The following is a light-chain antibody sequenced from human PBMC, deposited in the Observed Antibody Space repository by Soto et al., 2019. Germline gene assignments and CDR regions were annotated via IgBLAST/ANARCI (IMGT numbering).Light chain of an antibody. CDR3: SSYADSNTLCV. Sequence: QSALTQPPSASGSPEQSVTISCTGTSSDVGGYNYVSWYQQHPGKAPKLIIFEVSKRPSGVPDRFSGSKSGNTASLTVSGLQAEDEADYYCSSYADSNTLCVFGTGTKVTVL. CDR1: SSDVGGYNY. J-gene: IGLJ1*01. CDR2: EVS. V-gene: IGLV2-8*01.